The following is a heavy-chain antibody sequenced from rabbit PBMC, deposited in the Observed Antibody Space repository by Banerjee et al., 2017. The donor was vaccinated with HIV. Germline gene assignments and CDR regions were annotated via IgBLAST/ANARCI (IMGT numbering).Heavy chain of an antibody. Sequence: QSLEESGGDLVKPGASLTLTCTASGFSFSSSYWICWVRQAPGKGLEWIGCIYAGSSGSTWYASWAKGRFTISKTSSTTVTLQMTSLTAADTATYFCARAYATDTGVYRGGYGMDLWGPGTLVTVS. D-gene: IGHD6-1*01. CDR2: IYAGSSGST. V-gene: IGHV1S40*01. CDR3: ARAYATDTGVYRGGYGMDL. CDR1: GFSFSSSYW. J-gene: IGHJ6*01.